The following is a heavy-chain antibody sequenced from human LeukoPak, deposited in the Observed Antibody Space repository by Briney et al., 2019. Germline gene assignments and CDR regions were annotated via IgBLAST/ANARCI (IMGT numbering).Heavy chain of an antibody. Sequence: PGGSLRLSCAASGFILSNHLMTCVRQAPGKGREGLANMNKYGSEKYYVDSGKCLFTICRDNAKTSQYLKMNNVTAEDTDLYYCARNNDMDVWGQGTTVIVSS. D-gene: IGHD1/OR15-1a*01. CDR1: GFILSNHL. V-gene: IGHV3-7*03. J-gene: IGHJ6*02. CDR3: ARNNDMDV. CDR2: MNKYGSEK.